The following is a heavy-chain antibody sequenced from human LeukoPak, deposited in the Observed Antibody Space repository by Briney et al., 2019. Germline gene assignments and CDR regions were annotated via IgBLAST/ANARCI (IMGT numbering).Heavy chain of an antibody. D-gene: IGHD6-19*01. CDR2: IIPIFGTA. J-gene: IGHJ4*02. V-gene: IGHV1-69*13. Sequence: ASVKVSCKASGFTFTSYDINWVRQTTGQGLEWMGGIIPIFGTANYAQKFQGRVTITADESTSTAYMELSSLRSEDTAVYYCARKSHSGLIDYWGQGTLVTVSS. CDR3: ARKSHSGLIDY. CDR1: GFTFTSYD.